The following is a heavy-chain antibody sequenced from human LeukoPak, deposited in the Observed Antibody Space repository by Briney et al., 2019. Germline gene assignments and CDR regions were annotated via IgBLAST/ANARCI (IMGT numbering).Heavy chain of an antibody. V-gene: IGHV1-8*03. CDR3: ARGRARFSSSWYSDWFDP. Sequence: ASVKVSCKASGYTFTSYDINWVRQATGQGLEWMGWMNPNSGNTGYAQKFQGRVTITRNTSISTAYMELSSLRSEDTAVYYCARGRARFSSSWYSDWFDPWGLGTLVTVSS. D-gene: IGHD6-13*01. CDR1: GYTFTSYD. J-gene: IGHJ5*02. CDR2: MNPNSGNT.